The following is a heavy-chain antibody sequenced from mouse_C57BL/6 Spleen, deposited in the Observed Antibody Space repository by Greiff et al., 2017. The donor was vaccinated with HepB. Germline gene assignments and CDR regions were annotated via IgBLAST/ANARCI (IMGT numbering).Heavy chain of an antibody. CDR1: GFTFSSYA. CDR3: ARDPHYYGSRERYFDV. Sequence: EVKLVESGGGLVKPGGSLKLSCAASGFTFSSYAMSWVRQTPEKRLEWVATISDGGSYTYYPDNVKGRFTISRDNAKNNLYLHMSHLKSEDTAMYYCARDPHYYGSRERYFDVWGTGTTVTVSS. V-gene: IGHV5-4*01. D-gene: IGHD1-1*01. CDR2: ISDGGSYT. J-gene: IGHJ1*03.